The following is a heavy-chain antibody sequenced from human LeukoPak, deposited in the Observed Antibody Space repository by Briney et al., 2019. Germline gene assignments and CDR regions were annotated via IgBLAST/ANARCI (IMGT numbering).Heavy chain of an antibody. V-gene: IGHV3-48*01. CDR2: ISSSSSTI. J-gene: IGHJ3*02. CDR1: GFTFSSYS. Sequence: GGSLRLSCAASGFTFSSYSMNWVRQAPGKGLEWVSYISSSSSTIYYADSVKGRFTISRDNAKNSLYLQMNSLRAEDTAVYYCARDGAYDILTGYLNGDAFDIWGQGTMVTVSS. CDR3: ARDGAYDILTGYLNGDAFDI. D-gene: IGHD3-9*01.